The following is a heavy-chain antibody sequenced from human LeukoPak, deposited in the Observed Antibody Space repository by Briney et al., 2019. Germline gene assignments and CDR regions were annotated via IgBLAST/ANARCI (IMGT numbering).Heavy chain of an antibody. CDR2: MNPNSGNT. CDR1: GYTFTSYD. J-gene: IGHJ4*02. D-gene: IGHD6-19*01. V-gene: IGHV1-8*01. Sequence: ASVKVSCKASGYTFTSYDINWVRQATGQGLEWMGWMNPNSGNTGYAQKFQGRVTMTRNTSISTAYMELSSLRSDDTAVYYCARDQGDSSGSYFDYWGQGTLVTVSS. CDR3: ARDQGDSSGSYFDY.